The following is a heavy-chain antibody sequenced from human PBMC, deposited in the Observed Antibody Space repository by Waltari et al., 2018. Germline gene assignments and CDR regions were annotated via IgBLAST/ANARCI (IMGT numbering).Heavy chain of an antibody. D-gene: IGHD2-21*01. Sequence: EGLLVESGGDLVQPGGSLRLSCAGSGVSFSAYELVWVRQAPGRGLEWVSYSSSSGSTIHYADSVKGRFTISRDNDRNSLFLQMNSLRAEDTAVYYCAVVGGHLADVFDFWGQGTMVTVSS. V-gene: IGHV3-48*03. CDR3: AVVGGHLADVFDF. J-gene: IGHJ3*01. CDR1: GVSFSAYE. CDR2: SSSSGSTI.